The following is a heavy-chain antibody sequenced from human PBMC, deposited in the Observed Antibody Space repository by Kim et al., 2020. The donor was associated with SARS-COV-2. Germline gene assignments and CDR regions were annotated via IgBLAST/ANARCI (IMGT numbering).Heavy chain of an antibody. J-gene: IGHJ6*03. V-gene: IGHV3-23*01. CDR3: ARDGAVAAHDYCGMDI. D-gene: IGHD2-15*01. Sequence: GGSLRLSCAASGFTFSNYGMSWVRQAPGKGLEWVSATSGSADSTYYADSVKGRFTISRDNSKNTLDLQMNSLRVEDTAVYYCARDGAVAAHDYCGMDILG. CDR1: GFTFSNYG. CDR2: TSGSADST.